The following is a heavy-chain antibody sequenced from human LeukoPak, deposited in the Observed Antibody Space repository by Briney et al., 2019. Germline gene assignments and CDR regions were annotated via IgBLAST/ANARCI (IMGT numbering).Heavy chain of an antibody. CDR3: VRVKIYCRGGSCYAPFDY. J-gene: IGHJ4*01. Sequence: PSETLSLTCTVSGGSISSSSYYWGWIRQPPGKGLEWIGTISYSGRTYYNPSLKSRVTISVDTSKNQFSLKLSSVTAADTAVYYCVRVKIYCRGGSCYAPFDYWGQGTLVTVSS. CDR2: ISYSGRT. V-gene: IGHV4-39*07. CDR1: GGSISSSSYY. D-gene: IGHD2-15*01.